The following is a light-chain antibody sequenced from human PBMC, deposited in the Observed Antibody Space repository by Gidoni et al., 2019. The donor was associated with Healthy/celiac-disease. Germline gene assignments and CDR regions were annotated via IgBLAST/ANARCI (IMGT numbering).Light chain of an antibody. CDR2: GAS. CDR1: QSVSSN. CDR3: QQYNNWLT. V-gene: IGKV3-15*01. Sequence: DIVIPPSPATLSVSPGERATLSCRASQSVSSNSAWYQQKPGQAPRLLIYGASTRATGIPARFSGSGSGTEFTLTISSLQSEDFAVYYCQQYNNWLTFXGXTKVEIK. J-gene: IGKJ4*01.